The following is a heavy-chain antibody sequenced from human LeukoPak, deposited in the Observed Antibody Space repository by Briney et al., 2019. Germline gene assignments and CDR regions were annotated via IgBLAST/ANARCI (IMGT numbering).Heavy chain of an antibody. D-gene: IGHD5-24*01. Sequence: ASVKVSCKASGYTFTSYYMHWVRQAPGQGLEWMGIINPSGGSTSYAQKFQGRVTMTRDTSTSTAYMELSRLRSDDTAVYYCARAAMNLDGYNWWYFDYWGQGTLVTVSS. J-gene: IGHJ4*02. CDR2: INPSGGST. CDR1: GYTFTSYY. CDR3: ARAAMNLDGYNWWYFDY. V-gene: IGHV1-46*01.